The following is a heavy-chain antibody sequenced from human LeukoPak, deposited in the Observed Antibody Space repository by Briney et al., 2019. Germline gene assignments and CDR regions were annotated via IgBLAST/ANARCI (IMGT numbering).Heavy chain of an antibody. Sequence: LTCTVSGGSISSYYWSWIRQPPGKGLEWVGRTSNKANSYTTQYAASVKGRFSISRDDSKNSLYLQTNSLKTEDTAVYYCATPHNTTMVYPLDYWGQGTLVTVSS. D-gene: IGHD5-18*01. CDR3: ATPHNTTMVYPLDY. V-gene: IGHV3-72*01. CDR1: GGSISSYY. CDR2: TSNKANSYTT. J-gene: IGHJ4*02.